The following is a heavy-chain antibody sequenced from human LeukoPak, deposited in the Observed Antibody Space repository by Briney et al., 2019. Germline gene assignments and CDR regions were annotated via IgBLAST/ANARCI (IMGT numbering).Heavy chain of an antibody. D-gene: IGHD3-10*01. CDR2: MNPNSGNT. J-gene: IGHJ6*02. Sequence: ASVTVSCKGSGYTFTSYDINWVRQAPGQGLEWMGWMNPNSGNTGYAQKFQGRVTMTRNTSISTAYMELSSLRSEDTAVYYCARGSGRFGETLMDVWGQGTTVTVSS. CDR1: GYTFTSYD. CDR3: ARGSGRFGETLMDV. V-gene: IGHV1-8*01.